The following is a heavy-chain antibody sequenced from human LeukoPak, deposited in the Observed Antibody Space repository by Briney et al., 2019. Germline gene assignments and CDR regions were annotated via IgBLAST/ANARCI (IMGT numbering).Heavy chain of an antibody. CDR3: ARYGSGSYYGYYYYYYMDV. J-gene: IGHJ6*03. D-gene: IGHD3-10*01. CDR1: GYSFTSYW. CDR2: IYPGDSDT. V-gene: IGHV5-51*01. Sequence: GESLKISCKGSGYSFTSYWIGWVRQMPGKGLEWMGIIYPGDSDTRYSPSFQGQVTISADKSISTAYLQWSSLKASGTAMYYCARYGSGSYYGYYYYYYMDVWGKGTTVTVSS.